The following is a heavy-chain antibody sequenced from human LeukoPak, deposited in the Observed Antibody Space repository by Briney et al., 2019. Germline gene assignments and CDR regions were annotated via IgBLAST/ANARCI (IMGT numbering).Heavy chain of an antibody. V-gene: IGHV4-4*08. CDR2: IYTSGSI. CDR1: EFTFSSYA. J-gene: IGHJ4*02. D-gene: IGHD1-26*01. CDR3: AREVGATSGFDY. Sequence: PGGSLRLSCAASEFTFSSYAMSWVRQAPGKGLEWIGRIYTSGSINYNPSLKSRVTISVDTSKNQFSLKLSSVTAADTAVYYCAREVGATSGFDYWGQGTLVTVSS.